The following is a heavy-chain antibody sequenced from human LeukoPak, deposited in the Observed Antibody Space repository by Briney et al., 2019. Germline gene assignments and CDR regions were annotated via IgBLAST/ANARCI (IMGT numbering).Heavy chain of an antibody. CDR1: GFTFSRFT. Sequence: GGSLRLSCAASGFTFSRFTMSWVRQAPGKGLEWVSSISGSGDNSYYADSVKGRFTISRDNSRNSVYLQMNSLRAEDTAVYYCVRHVLRDGYWGQGTLVTVSS. CDR2: ISGSGDNS. D-gene: IGHD5-24*01. J-gene: IGHJ4*02. CDR3: VRHVLRDGY. V-gene: IGHV3-23*01.